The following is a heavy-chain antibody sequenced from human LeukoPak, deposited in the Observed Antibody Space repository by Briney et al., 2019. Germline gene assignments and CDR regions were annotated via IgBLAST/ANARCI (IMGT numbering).Heavy chain of an antibody. J-gene: IGHJ4*02. CDR3: AKDRIAVAASTCDY. Sequence: PGGSLRLSCAASGFTFSSYAMSWVRQAPGKGLEWVSAISGSGASTYYIDSVEGRFTISRDNSKNTLYLEMNSLRAEDTAVYYCAKDRIAVAASTCDYWGQGSLVTVSS. CDR2: ISGSGAST. CDR1: GFTFSSYA. V-gene: IGHV3-23*01. D-gene: IGHD6-19*01.